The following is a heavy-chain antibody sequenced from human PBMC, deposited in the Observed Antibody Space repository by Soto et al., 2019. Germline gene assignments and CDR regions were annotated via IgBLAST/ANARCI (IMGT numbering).Heavy chain of an antibody. CDR2: LSHDGSNK. CDR3: ARDRDGGTYTYFDN. J-gene: IGHJ4*02. D-gene: IGHD1-26*01. V-gene: IGHV3-30*03. Sequence: GGSLRLSCAASGFIFSAFGIHWVRQAPGKGPEWVAFLSHDGSNKYYADSVRGRFSISRDSSKNTVYLQMNSLRADDTAVYYCARDRDGGTYTYFDNWGQGTRVTVSS. CDR1: GFIFSAFG.